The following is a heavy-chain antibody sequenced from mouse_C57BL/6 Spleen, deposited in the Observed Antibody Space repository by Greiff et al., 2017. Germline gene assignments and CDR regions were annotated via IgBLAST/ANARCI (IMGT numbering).Heavy chain of an antibody. CDR2: IDPDDGGT. CDR3: TGADCGSDYDDLDY. D-gene: IGHD1-1*01. Sequence: VHVQQSGAELVRPGASVKLSCTASGFNFTDYYMHWVKQRPEQGLEWIGRIDPDDGGTEYAPKFQGKATLTADTSSNTAYLQLSSLTSEDTAVYYCTGADCGSDYDDLDYWGQGTTLTVSS. V-gene: IGHV14-1*01. J-gene: IGHJ2*01. CDR1: GFNFTDYY.